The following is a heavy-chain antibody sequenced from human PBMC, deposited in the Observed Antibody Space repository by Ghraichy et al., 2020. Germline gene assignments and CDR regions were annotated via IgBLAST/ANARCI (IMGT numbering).Heavy chain of an antibody. Sequence: GGSLRLSCTASGFTLRNDAMHWVRQAPGKGLEWVAVISYDESNEYYADSVKGRFTISRDNSNNTLYLQMNSLRAEDTAVYYCARGKRAARRNLHDYDAMDVWGQGTTVTVSS. CDR2: ISYDESNE. CDR3: ARGKRAARRNLHDYDAMDV. J-gene: IGHJ6*02. V-gene: IGHV3-30-3*01. D-gene: IGHD6-6*01. CDR1: GFTLRNDA.